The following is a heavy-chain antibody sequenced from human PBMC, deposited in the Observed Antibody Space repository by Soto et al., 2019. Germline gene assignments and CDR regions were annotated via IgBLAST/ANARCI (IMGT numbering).Heavy chain of an antibody. CDR3: AKGYCSGGSCYFRYGAFDI. Sequence: GGSLRLSCAASGFTFSSYAMSWVRQAPGKGLEWVSAISGSGGSTYYADSVKGRFTISRDNSKNTLYLQMNSLRAEDTAVYYCAKGYCSGGSCYFRYGAFDIWGQGTMVTVSS. D-gene: IGHD2-15*01. CDR1: GFTFSSYA. V-gene: IGHV3-23*01. CDR2: ISGSGGST. J-gene: IGHJ3*02.